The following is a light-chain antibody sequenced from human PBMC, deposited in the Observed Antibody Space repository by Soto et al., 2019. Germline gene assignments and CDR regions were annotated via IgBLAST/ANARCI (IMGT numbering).Light chain of an antibody. CDR3: QQDHNWPPQDT. CDR2: GAS. J-gene: IGKJ2*01. V-gene: IGKV3-15*01. CDR1: QSVASN. Sequence: EIVMTQSPASLSVSPGDGASLSCRASQSVASNVAWYQQKPGQGPRLLIHGASTRAVGVPARFSGSGSGTDFTLTISRLQSEDFAVYYCQQDHNWPPQDTFGQGTKLQIK.